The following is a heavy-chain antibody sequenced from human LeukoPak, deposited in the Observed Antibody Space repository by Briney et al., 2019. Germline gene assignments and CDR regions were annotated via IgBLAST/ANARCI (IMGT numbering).Heavy chain of an antibody. V-gene: IGHV4-34*01. CDR1: GGSFSGYY. CDR3: ARGSRELGY. CDR2: INHSGST. D-gene: IGHD1-26*01. J-gene: IGHJ4*02. Sequence: SETLSLTCAVYGGSFSGYYWSWIRQPPGEGLEWIGEINHSGSTNYNPSLKSRVTISVDTSKNQFSLKLSSVTAAGTAVYYCARGSRELGYWGQGTLVTVSS.